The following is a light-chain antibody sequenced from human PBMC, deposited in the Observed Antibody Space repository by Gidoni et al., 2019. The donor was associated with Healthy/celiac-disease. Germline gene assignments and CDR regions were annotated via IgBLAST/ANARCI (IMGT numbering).Light chain of an antibody. V-gene: IGKV2-40*01. Sequence: DIVIPQTPLSLPVTPGGQASISCRSSRSLLDSDDGNTYLDWYLQKPWQSPQLLIDTLSYRASGVPYRFSGSGSGTDFTLKISRVEAEDVGVYYCMQRIEFPLTFGGXTKVEIK. CDR3: MQRIEFPLT. CDR2: TLS. J-gene: IGKJ4*01. CDR1: RSLLDSDDGNTY.